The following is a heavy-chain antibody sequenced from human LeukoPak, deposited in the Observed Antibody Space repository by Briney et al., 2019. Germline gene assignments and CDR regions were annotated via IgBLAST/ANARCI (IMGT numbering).Heavy chain of an antibody. CDR2: ISGSGGST. D-gene: IGHD6-13*01. V-gene: IGHV3-23*01. CDR3: AKKYGSSWPYFDY. Sequence: GGSLRLSCVASGFTFSSYAMSWVRQAPGKGLEGVSAISGSGGSTYYADSVKGRFTISRDNSKNTLYLQMNSLRAEDTAVYYCAKKYGSSWPYFDYWGQGTLVTVSS. J-gene: IGHJ4*02. CDR1: GFTFSSYA.